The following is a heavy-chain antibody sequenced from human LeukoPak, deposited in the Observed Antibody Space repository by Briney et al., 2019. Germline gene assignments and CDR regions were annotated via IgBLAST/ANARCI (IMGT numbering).Heavy chain of an antibody. CDR3: ARESGGWQWFGRRAGYYYMDV. J-gene: IGHJ6*03. CDR2: IYHSGST. CDR1: GYSISSGYY. D-gene: IGHD3-10*01. Sequence: SETLSLTCAVSGYSISSGYYWGWIRQPPGKGLEWIGSIYHSGSTYYNPSLKSRVTISVDTSKNQFSLKLSSVTAADTAVYYCARESGGWQWFGRRAGYYYMDVWGKGTTVTVSS. V-gene: IGHV4-38-2*02.